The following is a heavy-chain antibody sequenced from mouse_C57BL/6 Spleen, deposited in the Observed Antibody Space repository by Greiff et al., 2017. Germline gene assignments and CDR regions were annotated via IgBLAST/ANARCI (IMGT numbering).Heavy chain of an antibody. CDR3: ARDDDAMDD. D-gene: IGHD2-12*01. V-gene: IGHV5-4*01. CDR2: ISDGGSYT. Sequence: EVKLVESGGGLVKPGGSLKLSCAASGFTFSSFAMSWVRQTPEKRLEWVATISDGGSYTSYPDNVKGRFTISRDNAKNNLYLQMSHLKSEDTAMYYCARDDDAMDDWGQGTSVTVSS. J-gene: IGHJ4*01. CDR1: GFTFSSFA.